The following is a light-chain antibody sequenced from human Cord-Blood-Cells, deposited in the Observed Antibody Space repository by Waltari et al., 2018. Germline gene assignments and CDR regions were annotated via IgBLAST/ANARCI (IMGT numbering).Light chain of an antibody. J-gene: IGLJ2*01. CDR3: SSYTSSSTVV. V-gene: IGLV2-14*01. CDR1: SSDVGGYNY. CDR2: DVS. Sequence: QSALTQPASVSGSPGQSITISCTGTSSDVGGYNYVYWYQQHPGKAPKLMIYDVSNRPSVVSNRFSGSKSGNTASLTISGLQAEDEADYYCSSYTSSSTVVFGGGTKLTVL.